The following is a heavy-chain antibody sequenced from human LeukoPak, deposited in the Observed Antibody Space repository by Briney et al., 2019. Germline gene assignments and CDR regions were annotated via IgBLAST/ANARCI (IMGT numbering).Heavy chain of an antibody. V-gene: IGHV4-38-2*02. CDR3: ARGNVGATL. J-gene: IGHJ4*02. D-gene: IGHD1-26*01. CDR1: AYSIKNAYY. Sequence: SETLSLTCTVSAYSIKNAYYWGWIRQPPGKGLEWIGSIYHSGNTYYNPSFKSRVSVSVDTSKNQFSLKLSSVTAANTAVYYCARGNVGATLWGQGTLVTVSS. CDR2: IYHSGNT.